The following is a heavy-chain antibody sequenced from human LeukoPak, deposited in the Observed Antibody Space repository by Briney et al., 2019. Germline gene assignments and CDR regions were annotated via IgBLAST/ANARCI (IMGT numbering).Heavy chain of an antibody. CDR1: GYTFTGYY. J-gene: IGHJ4*02. Sequence: ASVKVSCKASGYTFTGYYMHWVRQAPGQGLEWMGRINPNSGGTNYAQKFQGRVTMTRDTSTSTAYMELSRLRSDGTAVYYCARDGGGPYYYDSSGYYSDYWGQGTLVTVSS. V-gene: IGHV1-2*06. CDR2: INPNSGGT. CDR3: ARDGGGPYYYDSSGYYSDY. D-gene: IGHD3-22*01.